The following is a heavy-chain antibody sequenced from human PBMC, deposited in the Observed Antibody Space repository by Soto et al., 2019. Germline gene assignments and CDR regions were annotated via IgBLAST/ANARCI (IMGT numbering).Heavy chain of an antibody. CDR2: IYDSGST. CDR3: ARLGDTPYNWFDP. Sequence: QVQLQESGPGLVKPSETLSLTCSVSGAAISSYYWSWIRQPPGKGLEWIGYIYDSGSTNYNPSLKSRVTISVDTSKNRCSLKLSSVTAADTAVYYCARLGDTPYNWFDPWGQGTLVTVSS. CDR1: GAAISSYY. D-gene: IGHD5-18*01. V-gene: IGHV4-59*08. J-gene: IGHJ5*02.